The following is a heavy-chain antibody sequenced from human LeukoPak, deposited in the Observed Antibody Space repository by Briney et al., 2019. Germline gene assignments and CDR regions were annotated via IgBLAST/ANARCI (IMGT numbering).Heavy chain of an antibody. CDR2: IYPGDSDT. Sequence: GASLQISCQGSGSSFTSYWIGWVRQLPGKGLEWMGIIYPGDSDTRYSPSFQGQVAISADKSISTSYLQWSSLKASDTAMYYCARGGPNYYYYGMDVWGQGTTVTGSS. J-gene: IGHJ6*01. D-gene: IGHD2-15*01. CDR1: GSSFTSYW. V-gene: IGHV5-51*01. CDR3: ARGGPNYYYYGMDV.